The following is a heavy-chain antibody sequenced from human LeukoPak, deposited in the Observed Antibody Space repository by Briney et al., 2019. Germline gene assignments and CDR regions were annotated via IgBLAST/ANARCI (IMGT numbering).Heavy chain of an antibody. V-gene: IGHV3-7*01. CDR2: IKQDGSEK. J-gene: IGHJ4*02. Sequence: GGSLRLSCAASGFTFSSYWMSWVRQAPGKGLEWVANIKQDGSEKYYVDSVKGRFTISRDNAKNSLYLQMNSLRAEDTAVYYRAGSLRYFDDYYFDYWGQGTLVTVSS. CDR3: AGSLRYFDDYYFDY. CDR1: GFTFSSYW. D-gene: IGHD3-9*01.